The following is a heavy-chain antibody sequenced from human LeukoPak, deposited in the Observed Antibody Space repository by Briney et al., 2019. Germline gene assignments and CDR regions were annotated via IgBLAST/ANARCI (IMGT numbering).Heavy chain of an antibody. D-gene: IGHD1-7*01. V-gene: IGHV4-34*01. J-gene: IGHJ6*03. CDR1: GGSFSGYY. CDR3: ARVPRAGTTSFSGYMDV. Sequence: SETLSLTCAVYGGSFSGYYWSWIRQPPGKGLEWIGEINHSGSTNYNLSLKSRVTISVDTSKNQFSLKLSSVTAADTAVYYCARVPRAGTTSFSGYMDVWGKGTTVAVSS. CDR2: INHSGST.